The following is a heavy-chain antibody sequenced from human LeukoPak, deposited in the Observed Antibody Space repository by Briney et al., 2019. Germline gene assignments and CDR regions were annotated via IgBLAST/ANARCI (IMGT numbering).Heavy chain of an antibody. D-gene: IGHD3-10*01. V-gene: IGHV3-33*01. CDR3: ARDYGSGIDC. CDR2: IWYDGSNK. CDR1: GLTFSSYG. Sequence: GRSLRLSCAACGLTFSSYGMHLVRQAPGMGLELVALIWYDGSNKYYADSVKGRFTISRDNSKSPLYLQMNSLRAEDTAVYYCARDYGSGIDCWGQGTLVTVSS. J-gene: IGHJ4*02.